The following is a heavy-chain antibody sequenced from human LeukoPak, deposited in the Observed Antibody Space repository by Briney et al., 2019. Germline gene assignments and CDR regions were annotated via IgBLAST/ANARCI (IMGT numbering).Heavy chain of an antibody. Sequence: ASVTVSCKPSGYTFTGYYMHWVRQAPGQGLEWMGWINPNSGGTNYAQKFQGRVTMTRDTSISTAYMELSRLRSDDTAVYYCARGDIVVVPAAMSDYWGQGTLVTVSS. D-gene: IGHD2-2*01. V-gene: IGHV1-2*02. J-gene: IGHJ4*02. CDR3: ARGDIVVVPAAMSDY. CDR1: GYTFTGYY. CDR2: INPNSGGT.